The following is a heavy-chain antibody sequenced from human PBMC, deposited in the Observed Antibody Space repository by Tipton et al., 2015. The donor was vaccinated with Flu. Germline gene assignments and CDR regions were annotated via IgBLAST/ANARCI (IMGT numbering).Heavy chain of an antibody. J-gene: IGHJ4*02. D-gene: IGHD3-10*01. CDR1: GYSISSGYY. CDR3: ATYYYGSGTQSAFDY. V-gene: IGHV4-38-2*02. Sequence: TLSLTCTVSGYSISSGYYWGWIRQPPGKGLEWIGSIFHGGRTYYNPSLKSRVTISVDTSKNQFSLKLSSVTAADTAVYYCATYYYGSGTQSAFDYWGQGTLVTVSS. CDR2: IFHGGRT.